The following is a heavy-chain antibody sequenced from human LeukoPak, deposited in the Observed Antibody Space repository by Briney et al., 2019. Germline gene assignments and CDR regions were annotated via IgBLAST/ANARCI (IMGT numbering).Heavy chain of an antibody. D-gene: IGHD3-10*01. Sequence: SVKVSCKASGGTFGSYAISWVRQAPGQGLEWMGGIIPIFGTANYAQKFQGRVTITADESTSTAYMELSSLRSEDTAVYYCARPRVEIRFDYYGSGSLQKPLDYWGQGTLVTVSS. CDR3: ARPRVEIRFDYYGSGSLQKPLDY. CDR2: IIPIFGTA. J-gene: IGHJ4*02. CDR1: GGTFGSYA. V-gene: IGHV1-69*01.